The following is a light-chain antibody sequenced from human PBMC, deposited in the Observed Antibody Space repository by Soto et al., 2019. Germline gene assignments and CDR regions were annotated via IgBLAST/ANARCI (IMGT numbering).Light chain of an antibody. Sequence: EIVLTQSPDTLSLSTGEGATLSCRASHDVSVSLVWYRQRPGQSPRLLIHDASNRATGISARFSGSGSGTDFTLTIGSLEPEESALYYCQQRASWPYTSGQGTEVDIK. CDR2: DAS. CDR3: QQRASWPYT. CDR1: HDVSVS. J-gene: IGKJ2*01. V-gene: IGKV3-11*01.